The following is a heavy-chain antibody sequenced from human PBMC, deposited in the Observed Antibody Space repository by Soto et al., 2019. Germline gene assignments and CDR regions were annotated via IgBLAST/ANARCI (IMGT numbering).Heavy chain of an antibody. J-gene: IGHJ1*01. V-gene: IGHV2-5*01. D-gene: IGHD3-22*01. CDR2: IYWNDDK. Sequence: QITLKESGPTLVKPTQTLTLTCTFSGFSLSTSGVGVGWIRQPPGKALEWLALIYWNDDKRYSPSLKSRITITKDTSKNQVVLTMTNMDPVDTATYYCAHSRVYYYDSSGYYAIPGYWGQGTLVTVSS. CDR3: AHSRVYYYDSSGYYAIPGY. CDR1: GFSLSTSGVG.